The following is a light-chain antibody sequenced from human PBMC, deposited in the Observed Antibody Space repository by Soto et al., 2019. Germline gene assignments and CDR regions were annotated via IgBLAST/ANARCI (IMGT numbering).Light chain of an antibody. CDR2: SND. J-gene: IGLJ3*02. V-gene: IGLV1-44*01. Sequence: QSVLTQPPSASGTPGQRVTISCSGGTSNIGSNTVNWYQQLPGTAPKLLIYSNDQRPSGVPDRFSGSKSGPSASLAISGLKSEDEADYYCPAWDDSLTGWVFGGGPKVTVL. CDR3: PAWDDSLTGWV. CDR1: TSNIGSNT.